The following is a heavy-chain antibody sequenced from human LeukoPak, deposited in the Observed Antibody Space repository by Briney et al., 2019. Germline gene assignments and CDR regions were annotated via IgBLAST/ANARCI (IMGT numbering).Heavy chain of an antibody. CDR3: ARDTEAAVFDY. Sequence: GGSLRLSCAASGFTFSRYEMNWVRQAPGKGLEWVSYISSSGSTIYYADSVKGRFTISRDNAKNSLYLQMNSLRAEDTAVYYCARDTEAAVFDYWGQGTLVTVSS. CDR2: ISSSGSTI. D-gene: IGHD2-15*01. CDR1: GFTFSRYE. J-gene: IGHJ4*02. V-gene: IGHV3-48*03.